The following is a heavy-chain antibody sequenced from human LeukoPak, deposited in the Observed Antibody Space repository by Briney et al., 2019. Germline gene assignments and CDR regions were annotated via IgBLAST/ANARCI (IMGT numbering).Heavy chain of an antibody. Sequence: SETLSLTCTVSGGSISSSTYYWGWIRQPPGKGLEWIGSIYYSGSTYYNPSLKSRVTISVDTSKNQFSLKLSSVTAADTAVYYCARLNVDTVMVYDAFDIWGQGTMVTVSS. V-gene: IGHV4-39*01. CDR2: IYYSGST. J-gene: IGHJ3*02. CDR1: GGSISSSTYY. D-gene: IGHD5-18*01. CDR3: ARLNVDTVMVYDAFDI.